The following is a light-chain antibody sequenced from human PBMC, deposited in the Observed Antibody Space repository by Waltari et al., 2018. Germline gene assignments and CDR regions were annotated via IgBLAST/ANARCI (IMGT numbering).Light chain of an antibody. V-gene: IGKV1-39*01. Sequence: DIQMSQSPSPLSASIGDRVTITCRASQGVSNFLNWYQQIPGKAPTLLISYANILATGVPSRFSGGGSGTDFTLTITSLQPEDFATYYCQQANSNPRTFGQGTRVEIK. CDR2: YAN. CDR3: QQANSNPRT. CDR1: QGVSNF. J-gene: IGKJ1*01.